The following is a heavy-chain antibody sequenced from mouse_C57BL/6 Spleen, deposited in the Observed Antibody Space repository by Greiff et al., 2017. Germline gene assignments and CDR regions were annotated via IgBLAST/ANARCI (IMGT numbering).Heavy chain of an antibody. CDR1: GYAFSSSW. CDR2: IYPGDGDT. J-gene: IGHJ4*01. V-gene: IGHV1-82*01. CDR3: ARGFYYDYDDLYAMDY. D-gene: IGHD2-4*01. Sequence: QVQLQQSGPELVKPGASVKISCKASGYAFSSSWMNWVKQRPGKGLEWIGRIYPGDGDTNYNGKFKGKATLTADKSSSTAYMQLISLTSEDSAVYFCARGFYYDYDDLYAMDYWGQGTSVTVSS.